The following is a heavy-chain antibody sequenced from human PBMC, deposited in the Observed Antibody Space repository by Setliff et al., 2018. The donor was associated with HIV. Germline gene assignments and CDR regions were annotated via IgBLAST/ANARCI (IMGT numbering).Heavy chain of an antibody. D-gene: IGHD1-1*01. CDR2: ISYDGRTR. CDR3: CYGPGVWNWFDL. J-gene: IGHJ5*02. Sequence: SLSCGVTGITFSDYALHWVRQAPGKGLEWMAVISYDGRTRDYPDSLQGRFTISRDNSKNMLFLQMNNLRADDTAVYFWCYGPGVWNWFDLWGQGILVTVSS. V-gene: IGHV3-30*04. CDR1: GITFSDYA.